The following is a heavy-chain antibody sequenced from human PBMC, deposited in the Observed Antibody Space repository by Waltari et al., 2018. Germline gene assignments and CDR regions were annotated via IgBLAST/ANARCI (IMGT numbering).Heavy chain of an antibody. V-gene: IGHV4-34*01. D-gene: IGHD5-18*01. J-gene: IGHJ4*02. CDR3: ARRGYSDGYWVY. CDR1: GASFSGYY. CDR2: IHHSGST. Sequence: QVQLQQWGAGLLKPSETLSLTCAVYGASFSGYYWSWIRQPPGKGLEWIGEIHHSGSTNYNQSLKSRVTISVDTSKNQFSLKLSSVTAADTAVYYCARRGYSDGYWVYWGQGTLVTVSS.